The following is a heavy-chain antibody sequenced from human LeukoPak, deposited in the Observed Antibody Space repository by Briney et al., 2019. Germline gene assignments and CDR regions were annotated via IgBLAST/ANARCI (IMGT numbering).Heavy chain of an antibody. D-gene: IGHD4-17*01. Sequence: SVKVSCKASGGTFSSYAISWVRQAPGQGLEWMGEIIPIFGTANYAQKFQGRVTITADESTSTAYMELSSLRSEDTAVYYCARVVHYGDYSFDYWGQGTLVTVSS. CDR2: IIPIFGTA. J-gene: IGHJ4*02. V-gene: IGHV1-69*13. CDR3: ARVVHYGDYSFDY. CDR1: GGTFSSYA.